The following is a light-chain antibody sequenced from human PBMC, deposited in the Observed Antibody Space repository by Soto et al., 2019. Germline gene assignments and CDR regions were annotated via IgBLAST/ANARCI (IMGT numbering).Light chain of an antibody. CDR1: QSVSSY. CDR3: QQRSKWPSIP. Sequence: EVVMTQSTATLSVSPGERATLSCRASQSVSSYLAWYQQKPGQAPRLLIYDASNRATGIPARFSGSGSGTDFTLTISSLEPEDFAVYYCQQRSKWPSIPFGQGTLLEI. J-gene: IGKJ5*01. CDR2: DAS. V-gene: IGKV3-11*01.